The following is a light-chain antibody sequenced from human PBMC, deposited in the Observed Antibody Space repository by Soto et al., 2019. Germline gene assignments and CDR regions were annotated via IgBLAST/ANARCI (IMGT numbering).Light chain of an antibody. J-gene: IGKJ5*01. CDR1: QSVSSY. CDR3: QQRSNWPIT. CDR2: DAS. V-gene: IGKV3-11*01. Sequence: EIVLTQSPATLSLSPGERATLSCRASQSVSSYLAWYQQKPGQAPRLLIYDASNRATGIPARFSGSGSGTDFTPPNRRLEPEDFAGYYCQQRSNWPITFGQGTRLEIK.